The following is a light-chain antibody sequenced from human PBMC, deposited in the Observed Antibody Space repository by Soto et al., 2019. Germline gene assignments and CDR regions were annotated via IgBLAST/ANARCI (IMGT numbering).Light chain of an antibody. V-gene: IGLV2-8*01. CDR3: SSYTGGNPSYV. CDR1: SGGVGGYDY. CDR2: EVT. J-gene: IGLJ1*01. Sequence: QSALTQPPSASGSPGQSVTISCTGTSGGVGGYDYVSWDQQHPGKAPKLMIYEVTIRPSGVSDRFSGSKSGNTASLTVSGLQAEDEADYYCSSYTGGNPSYVFGTGTKVTVL.